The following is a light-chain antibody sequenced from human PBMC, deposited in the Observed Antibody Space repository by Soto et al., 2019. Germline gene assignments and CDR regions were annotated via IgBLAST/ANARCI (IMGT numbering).Light chain of an antibody. Sequence: DIVLTQSPDTLSVSPGDRATLSCRASQSVGAALGWYQQKRGQPPRLLIYDVFNRATAIPARFSASGSGTDFTLTISSLEPEDFAVYYCQHRNNWPLTFGGGTKVDIK. CDR2: DVF. CDR3: QHRNNWPLT. CDR1: QSVGAA. J-gene: IGKJ4*01. V-gene: IGKV3-11*01.